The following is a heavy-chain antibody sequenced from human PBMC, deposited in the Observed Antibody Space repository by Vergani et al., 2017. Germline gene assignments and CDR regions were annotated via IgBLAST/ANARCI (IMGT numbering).Heavy chain of an antibody. D-gene: IGHD3-3*01. CDR2: IYYSGST. CDR3: ARENRYDFWSGDNWFDP. J-gene: IGHJ5*02. Sequence: QVQLQESGPGLVKPSETLSLTCTVSGGSVSSGSYYWSWIRQPAGKGLEWIGYIYYSGSTNYNPSLQSRVTRSVDTSKNQFSLKLSSVTAADTAVYYCARENRYDFWSGDNWFDPWGQGTLVTVSS. V-gene: IGHV4-61*10. CDR1: GGSVSSGSYY.